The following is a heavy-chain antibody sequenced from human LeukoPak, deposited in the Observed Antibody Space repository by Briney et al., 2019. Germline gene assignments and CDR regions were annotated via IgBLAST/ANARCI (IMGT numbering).Heavy chain of an antibody. D-gene: IGHD2-2*01. CDR3: ARGGYCSSTSCRRARFDP. Sequence: ASVKVSCKASGYTFTSYDINWVRQATGQGLEWMGWMNPNSGNTGYAQKFQGRVTMTRNTSISTAYMELSSLRSEDTAVYYCARGGYCSSTSCRRARFDPWGQGTLVTVSS. CDR1: GYTFTSYD. J-gene: IGHJ5*02. V-gene: IGHV1-8*01. CDR2: MNPNSGNT.